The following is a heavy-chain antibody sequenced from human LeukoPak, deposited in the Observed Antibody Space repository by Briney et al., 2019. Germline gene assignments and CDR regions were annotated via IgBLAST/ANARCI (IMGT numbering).Heavy chain of an antibody. D-gene: IGHD5-18*01. CDR3: ATRSIVDTAMVTGWDY. V-gene: IGHV1-69*13. CDR1: GGTFSSYA. J-gene: IGHJ4*02. Sequence: ASVKVSCKASGGTFSSYAISWVRQAPGQGPEWMGGIIPIFGTANYAQKFQGRVTITADESTSTAYMELSGLRSEDTAVYYCATRSIVDTAMVTGWDYWGQGTLVTVSS. CDR2: IIPIFGTA.